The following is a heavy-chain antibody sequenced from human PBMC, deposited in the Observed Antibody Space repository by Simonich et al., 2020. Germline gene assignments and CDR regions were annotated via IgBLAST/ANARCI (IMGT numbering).Heavy chain of an antibody. V-gene: IGHV3-30*07. CDR3: AREGAGNDAFDI. Sequence: QVQLVESGGGVVQPGRSLRLSCAASGFTFSSYAMHWVRQAPGKGLEWVAVISYDGSNKNYADSVKGRFTSSRDNSKNTLYLQMNSLRAEDTAVYYCAREGAGNDAFDIWGQGTMVTVSS. J-gene: IGHJ3*02. CDR1: GFTFSSYA. CDR2: ISYDGSNK. D-gene: IGHD1-26*01.